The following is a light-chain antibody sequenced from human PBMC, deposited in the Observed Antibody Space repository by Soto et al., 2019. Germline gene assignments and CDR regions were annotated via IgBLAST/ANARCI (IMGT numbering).Light chain of an antibody. CDR3: SSYAGSKNLV. V-gene: IGLV2-8*01. CDR2: EVT. J-gene: IGLJ2*01. CDR1: SSDVGAYSS. Sequence: QSALTQPPSASGSPGQSVTISCTGTSSDVGAYSSVSWYQQHPGKAPRLLIYEVTKRPSGVPARFSASKSDNTAALTVSGLQAEDEADYYCSSYAGSKNLVFGGGTKLTVL.